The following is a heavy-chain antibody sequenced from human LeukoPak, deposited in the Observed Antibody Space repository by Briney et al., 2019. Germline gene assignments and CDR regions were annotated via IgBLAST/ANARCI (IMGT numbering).Heavy chain of an antibody. J-gene: IGHJ5*02. CDR3: ARADCSSTSCYYRYDWFDP. V-gene: IGHV1-69*01. CDR1: GGTFSSYA. CDR2: IIPIFGTA. D-gene: IGHD2-2*01. Sequence: PVKVSCKASGGTFSSYAISWVRQAPGQGLEWMGGIIPIFGTANYAQKFQGRVTITADESTSTAYMELSSLRSEDTAVYYCARADCSSTSCYYRYDWFDPWGQGTLVTVSS.